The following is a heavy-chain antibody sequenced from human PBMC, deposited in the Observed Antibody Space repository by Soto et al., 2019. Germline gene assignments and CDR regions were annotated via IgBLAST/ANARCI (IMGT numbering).Heavy chain of an antibody. J-gene: IGHJ4*02. D-gene: IGHD1-26*01. V-gene: IGHV3-72*01. CDR1: GFIFSDHY. CDR2: IKNKANRYTT. CDR3: TRISLVGATGGRYFDY. Sequence: VQLVESGGGLVQPGGSLRLSCAASGFIFSDHYMDWVRQAPGKGLEWVGRIKNKANRYTTEYAASVKGRFTISRDDSKTSLYLQMNSLKTEDTAVYYCTRISLVGATGGRYFDYWGQGTLLTVSS.